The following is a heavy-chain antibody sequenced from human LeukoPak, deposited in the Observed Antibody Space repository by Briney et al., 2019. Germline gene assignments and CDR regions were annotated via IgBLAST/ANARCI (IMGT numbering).Heavy chain of an antibody. V-gene: IGHV3-33*08. CDR3: TTEDYYDSSGYYPDY. J-gene: IGHJ4*02. CDR2: IAHDGSVA. Sequence: PGGSLRLSCAASGFTFSNYGMHWVRQDPGKGLEWVAVIAHDGSVAYYADWVKGRFTISRDNSRNTLYLQMNSLKTEDTAVYYCTTEDYYDSSGYYPDYWGQGTLVTVSS. CDR1: GFTFSNYG. D-gene: IGHD3-22*01.